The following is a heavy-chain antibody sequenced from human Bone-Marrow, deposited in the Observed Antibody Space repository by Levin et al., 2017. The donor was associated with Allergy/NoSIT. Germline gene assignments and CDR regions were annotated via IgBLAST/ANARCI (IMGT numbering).Heavy chain of an antibody. CDR3: ATVLNWGGSRDVLNI. CDR2: IFSRGST. J-gene: IGHJ3*02. CDR1: GGSITTTDYY. Sequence: SETLSLTCTVSGGSITTTDYYWAWIRQPPGKGLEFIGYIFSRGSTYYNPALQSRVAISLDTSKSQFSLKVNSVTATDTAMYYCATVLNWGGSRDVLNIWGQGTMVSVSA. D-gene: IGHD7-27*01. V-gene: IGHV4-30-4*01.